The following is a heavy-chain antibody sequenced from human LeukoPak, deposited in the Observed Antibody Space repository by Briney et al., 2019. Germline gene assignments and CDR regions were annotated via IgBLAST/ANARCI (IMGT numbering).Heavy chain of an antibody. V-gene: IGHV3-7*01. D-gene: IGHD3-16*01. CDR3: ARALYDYVWGSYEEAFDI. J-gene: IGHJ3*02. Sequence: GGSLRLSRAASGFTFSSYWMSWVRQAPGKGLEWVANIKQDGSEKYYGDSVKGRFTISRDNAKNSLYLQMNSLRAEDTAVYYCARALYDYVWGSYEEAFDIWGQGTMVTVSS. CDR1: GFTFSSYW. CDR2: IKQDGSEK.